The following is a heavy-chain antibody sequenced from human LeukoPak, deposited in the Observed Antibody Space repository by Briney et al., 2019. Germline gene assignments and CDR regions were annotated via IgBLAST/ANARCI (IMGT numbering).Heavy chain of an antibody. J-gene: IGHJ3*02. Sequence: GESLKISCKASGYSFTSYWIGWVRQMPGKDLEWMGIIYPGDSDNRYSPSFKGQVTISVDKSISTAYLQWSSLKASDTAMYYCASGRLRRTRDAFDIWGQGTMVTVSS. CDR3: ASGRLRRTRDAFDI. V-gene: IGHV5-51*01. CDR1: GYSFTSYW. CDR2: IYPGDSDN. D-gene: IGHD4-17*01.